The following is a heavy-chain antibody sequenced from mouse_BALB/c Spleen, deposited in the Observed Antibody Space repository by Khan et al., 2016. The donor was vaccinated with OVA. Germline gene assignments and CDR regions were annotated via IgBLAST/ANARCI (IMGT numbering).Heavy chain of an antibody. D-gene: IGHD1-1*01. J-gene: IGHJ2*01. CDR3: ARKNGSDFDY. CDR2: INPHIGET. CDR1: VYSFTGYF. Sequence: EVQLQQSGPELLKPGASVKISCKASVYSFTGYFMNWVMQSHGKSLGWIGRINPHIGETFYNQKFKDKAPLTVDESFTTANMEVRSLSSEDSAVYYCARKNGSDFDYWGQGTTLTVSS. V-gene: IGHV1-20*02.